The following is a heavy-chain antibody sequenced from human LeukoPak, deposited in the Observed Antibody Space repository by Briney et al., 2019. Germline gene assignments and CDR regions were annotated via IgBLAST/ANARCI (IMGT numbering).Heavy chain of an antibody. Sequence: GGSLRLSCAASGFTFDDYAMHWVRQAPGKGLEWVSGISWNSGSIGYADSVKGRFTISRHNSKNTLYLQMNSLRAEDTAVYYCARYSSGWYYWGQGTLVTVSS. J-gene: IGHJ4*02. D-gene: IGHD6-19*01. CDR2: ISWNSGSI. CDR3: ARYSSGWYY. V-gene: IGHV3-9*01. CDR1: GFTFDDYA.